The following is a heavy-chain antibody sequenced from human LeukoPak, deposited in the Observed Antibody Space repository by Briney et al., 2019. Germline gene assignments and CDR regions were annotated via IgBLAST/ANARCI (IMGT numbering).Heavy chain of an antibody. CDR2: IYYSGST. V-gene: IGHV4-59*01. CDR1: GGSISSYY. Sequence: SETLSLTCTVSGGSISSYYWSWIRQPPGKGLEWIGYIYYSGSTNYNPSLKSRVTISVDTSKNQFSLKLSSVTAADTAVYYCARVVPNSYFDYWGQGTLVTVSS. CDR3: ARVVPNSYFDY. D-gene: IGHD6-6*01. J-gene: IGHJ4*02.